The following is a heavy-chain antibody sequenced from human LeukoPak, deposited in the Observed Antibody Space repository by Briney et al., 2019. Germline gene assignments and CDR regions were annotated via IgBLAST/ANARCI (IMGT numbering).Heavy chain of an antibody. CDR3: AKDLDYGDYVSPNWFDP. CDR1: GFTFSSYG. J-gene: IGHJ5*02. CDR2: ISGSGGST. D-gene: IGHD4-17*01. V-gene: IGHV3-23*01. Sequence: GGTLRPSCAASGFTFSSYGMSWVRQAPGKGLEWVSAISGSGGSTYYADSVKGRFTISKDNSKNTLYLQMNSLRAEDTAVYYCAKDLDYGDYVSPNWFDPWGQGTLVTVSS.